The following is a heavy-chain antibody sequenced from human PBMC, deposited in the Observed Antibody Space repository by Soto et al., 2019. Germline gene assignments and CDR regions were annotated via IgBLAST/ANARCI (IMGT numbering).Heavy chain of an antibody. CDR3: ARGPMGNIAAAGGDWYFDL. V-gene: IGHV4-4*02. J-gene: IGHJ2*01. CDR2: IYHSGST. CDR1: GGSISSSNW. D-gene: IGHD6-13*01. Sequence: QVQLQESGPGLVKPSGTLSLTCAVSGGSISSSNWWSWVRQPPGKGLEWIGEIYHSGSTNYNPSLQSRVTISVDKSKNQFSLKLSSVTAADTAVYYCARGPMGNIAAAGGDWYFDLWGRGTLVTVSS.